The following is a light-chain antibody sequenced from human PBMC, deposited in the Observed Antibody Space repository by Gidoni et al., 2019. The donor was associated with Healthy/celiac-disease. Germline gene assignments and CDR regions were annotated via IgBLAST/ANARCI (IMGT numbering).Light chain of an antibody. V-gene: IGKV3-11*01. J-gene: IGKJ4*01. CDR2: DAS. CDR3: QQRSNWPRLT. CDR1: QSVSSY. Sequence: EIVLTQSPATLSLSPGERATLSCRASQSVSSYLAWYQQKPGQAPRLLIYDASNRATGIPARCSGSGSGTDFTLTISSLEPEDVAVYYCQQRSNWPRLTFGGGTKVEIK.